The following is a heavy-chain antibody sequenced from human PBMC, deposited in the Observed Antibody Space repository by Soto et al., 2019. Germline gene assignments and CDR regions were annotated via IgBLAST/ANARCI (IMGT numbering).Heavy chain of an antibody. D-gene: IGHD1-1*01. CDR1: GASISGFY. CDR3: VRDGTKTLRDWFDP. CDR2: IYATGTT. J-gene: IGHJ5*02. V-gene: IGHV4-4*07. Sequence: QVQLQESGPGLVKPSETLSLTCTVSGASISGFYWSWIRKSAGKGLEWIGRIYATGTTDYNPSLKGGVRLSVDTSKKQFCLRLRSVTAADTAVYYCVRDGTKTLRDWFDPWGQGISVTVSS.